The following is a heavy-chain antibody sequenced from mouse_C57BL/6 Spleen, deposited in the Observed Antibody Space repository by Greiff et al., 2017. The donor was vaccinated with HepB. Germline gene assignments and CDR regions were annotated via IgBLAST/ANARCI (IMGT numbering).Heavy chain of an antibody. J-gene: IGHJ2*01. CDR1: GFTFSSYA. Sequence: DVHLVESGGGLVKPGGSLKLSCAASGFTFSSYAMSWVRQTPEKRLEWVATISDGGSYTYYPDNVKGRFTISRDNAKNNLYLQMSHLKSEDTAMYYCARALWGPYYFDYWGQGTTLTVSS. CDR3: ARALWGPYYFDY. CDR2: ISDGGSYT. V-gene: IGHV5-4*01. D-gene: IGHD6-1*01.